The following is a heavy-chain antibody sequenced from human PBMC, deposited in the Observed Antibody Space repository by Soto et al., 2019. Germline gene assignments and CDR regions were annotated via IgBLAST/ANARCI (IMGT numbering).Heavy chain of an antibody. V-gene: IGHV1-18*04. CDR1: GYTFTSYG. CDR3: ARDLRGRYYYDSSGPDAFDI. CDR2: ISAYNGNT. J-gene: IGHJ3*02. D-gene: IGHD3-22*01. Sequence: GASVKVSCKASGYTFTSYGISWVRQAPGQGLEWMGWISAYNGNTNYAQKLQGRVTMTTDTSTSTAYMELRSLRSDDTAVYYCARDLRGRYYYDSSGPDAFDIWGQGTMVTVSS.